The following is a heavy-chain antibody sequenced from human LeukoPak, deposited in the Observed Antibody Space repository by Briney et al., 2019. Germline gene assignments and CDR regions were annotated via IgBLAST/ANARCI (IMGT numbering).Heavy chain of an antibody. CDR3: ARLSNDFWSGYAWFDP. D-gene: IGHD3-3*01. CDR1: RYSFTSYW. J-gene: IGHJ5*02. Sequence: GESVKISCKGSRYSFTSYWIGWVRQMPGKGLEWMGIIYPGDSETRYSPSFQGQVTISADKSITTAYLKWSSLKASDTAMYYCARLSNDFWSGYAWFDPWGQGSLVTVSS. CDR2: IYPGDSET. V-gene: IGHV5-51*01.